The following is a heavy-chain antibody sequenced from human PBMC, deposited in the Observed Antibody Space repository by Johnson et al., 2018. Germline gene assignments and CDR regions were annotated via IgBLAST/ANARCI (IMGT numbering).Heavy chain of an antibody. Sequence: VHLHESGGGVVQPGRSLRLTCAASGFTFSNYGMHWVRQAPGKGLEGVAIMSDDGSNIYYADSVKGRFTMSRDNSKNTLYLQMNSLSAEDTAIYYCAKEHITPGHYFDYWGQGTLVTVSS. V-gene: IGHV3-30*18. CDR3: AKEHITPGHYFDY. D-gene: IGHD2-2*01. CDR1: GFTFSNYG. CDR2: MSDDGSNI. J-gene: IGHJ4*02.